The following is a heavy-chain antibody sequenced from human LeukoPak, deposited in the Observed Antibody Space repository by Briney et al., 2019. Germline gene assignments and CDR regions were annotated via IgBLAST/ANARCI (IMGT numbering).Heavy chain of an antibody. CDR3: AKVGSYHDFDY. CDR1: GFTFSSYA. V-gene: IGHV3-30*18. CDR2: ISYDGSNK. Sequence: GGSLRLSCAASGFTFSSYAMHWVRQAPGKGLEWVALISYDGSNKYHADSVKGRFTVSRDNSKNTLFLQMNSLRAEDTAVYYCAKVGSYHDFDYWGQGTLVTVSS. D-gene: IGHD3-22*01. J-gene: IGHJ4*02.